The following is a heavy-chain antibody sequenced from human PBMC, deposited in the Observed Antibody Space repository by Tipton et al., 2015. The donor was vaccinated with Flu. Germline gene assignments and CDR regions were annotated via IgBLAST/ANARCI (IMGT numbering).Heavy chain of an antibody. CDR3: VRDLPQGIVLIPPVMRYDH. CDR2: IHRSGST. J-gene: IGHJ4*02. V-gene: IGHV4-38-2*02. CDR1: GDSIRNDYF. Sequence: TLSLTCAVSGDSIRNDYFWGWIRQPPGKGLEWIATIHRSGSTKYNPSLKSRVTISVDTSKNQFYLEMRPVTAADTAVYYCVRDLPQGIVLIPPVMRYDHWGQGTLVTVSS. D-gene: IGHD2-2*01.